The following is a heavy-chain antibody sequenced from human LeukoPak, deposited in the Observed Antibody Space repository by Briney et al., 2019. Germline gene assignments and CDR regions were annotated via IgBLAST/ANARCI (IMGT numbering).Heavy chain of an antibody. CDR1: NGSISGYY. D-gene: IGHD3-10*01. Sequence: SETLSLTCTVSNGSISGYYFSWIRQSPGKGLEWIGYIYYSGSTNYNPSLKSRVVISVDTSKNQFSLKLSSVTAADTAVYYCARLAAGISDYWGQGTLVTVSS. V-gene: IGHV4-59*08. CDR3: ARLAAGISDY. J-gene: IGHJ4*02. CDR2: IYYSGST.